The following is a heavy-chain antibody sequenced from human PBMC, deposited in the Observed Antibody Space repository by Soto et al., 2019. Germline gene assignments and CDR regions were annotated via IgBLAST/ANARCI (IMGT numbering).Heavy chain of an antibody. V-gene: IGHV3-48*03. CDR1: GFAFSSHS. J-gene: IGHJ6*02. D-gene: IGHD2-15*01. CDR3: ARGPSRVVVVVAATLGYYGMDV. CDR2: TSPSGNNI. Sequence: PGGSLRLSCAASGFAFSSHSLYWGRQAPGKGLEWLSYTSPSGNNIQYADSVKGRFTISRDNAKNSLYLQMNSLRAEDTAVYYCARGPSRVVVVVAATLGYYGMDVWGQGTTVTVSS.